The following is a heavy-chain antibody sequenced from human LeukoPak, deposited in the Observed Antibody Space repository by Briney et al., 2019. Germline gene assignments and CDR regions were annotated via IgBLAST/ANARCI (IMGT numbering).Heavy chain of an antibody. CDR1: GGSFSDYY. V-gene: IGHV4-34*01. J-gene: IGHJ4*02. CDR2: INHSGST. CDR3: ASFYGDYVPGY. Sequence: SETLSLTCAVYGGSFSDYYWSWIRQPPGKGLEWIGEINHSGSTNYNPSLKSRVTISVDTSKNQFSLKLSSVTAADTAVYYCASFYGDYVPGYWGQGTLVTVSS. D-gene: IGHD4-17*01.